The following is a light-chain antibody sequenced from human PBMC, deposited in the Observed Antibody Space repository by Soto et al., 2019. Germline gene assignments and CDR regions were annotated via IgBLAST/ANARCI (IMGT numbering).Light chain of an antibody. V-gene: IGKV3-11*01. J-gene: IGKJ5*01. CDR3: QQRSNWPIT. CDR1: QNINRY. Sequence: VFAPVSGPLSLSPGGRATLSWRASQNINRYLAWYHQKPGQPPRLLIYDASTRATGIPARFSGSGSGTDFTLTISSLEPEDFAVYYCQQRSNWPITFGQGTRLEIK. CDR2: DAS.